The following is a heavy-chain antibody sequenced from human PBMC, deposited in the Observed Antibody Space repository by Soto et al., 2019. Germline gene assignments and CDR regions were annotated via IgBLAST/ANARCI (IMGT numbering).Heavy chain of an antibody. J-gene: IGHJ4*02. D-gene: IGHD2-8*01. V-gene: IGHV3-66*01. CDR1: GFTVSSNY. CDR3: GRDDCTNGVCYIDY. CDR2: IYSGGST. Sequence: EVQLVESGGGLVQPGGSLRLSCAASGFTVSSNYMSWVRQAPGKGLEWVSVIYSGGSTYYADSVKGRFTISRDNSKNTLYLQMNSLRAEDTAVYYCGRDDCTNGVCYIDYWGQGTLVTVSS.